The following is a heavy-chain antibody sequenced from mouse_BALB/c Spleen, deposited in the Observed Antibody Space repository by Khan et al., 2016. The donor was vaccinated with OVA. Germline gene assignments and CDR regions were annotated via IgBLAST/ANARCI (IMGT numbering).Heavy chain of an antibody. CDR1: GYTFSTYA. D-gene: IGHD2-1*01. Sequence: EVELVESGGGLVKPGGSLKLSCAASGYTFSTYAMSWVRQTPEKRLEWVATISSDGDYTYYTDNVKGRFTISRDNAKNTPYLQMSSLRSEDTAMYYCARSAYGNFAYWGQGTLVTVSA. CDR2: ISSDGDYT. J-gene: IGHJ3*01. V-gene: IGHV5-9-3*01. CDR3: ARSAYGNFAY.